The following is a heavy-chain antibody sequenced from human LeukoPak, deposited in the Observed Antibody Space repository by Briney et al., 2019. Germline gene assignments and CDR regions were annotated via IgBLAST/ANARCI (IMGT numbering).Heavy chain of an antibody. Sequence: PGGSLRLSCAASGFTFSSYWMHWVRQAPGKGLVWVSRINSDGSSTSYADSVKGRFTISRDNAKNTLYLQMNSLRAEDTAVYYCARVPIWRGGVPAPFDYWGQGTLVTVSS. D-gene: IGHD3-3*01. V-gene: IGHV3-74*01. CDR2: INSDGSST. CDR3: ARVPIWRGGVPAPFDY. CDR1: GFTFSSYW. J-gene: IGHJ4*02.